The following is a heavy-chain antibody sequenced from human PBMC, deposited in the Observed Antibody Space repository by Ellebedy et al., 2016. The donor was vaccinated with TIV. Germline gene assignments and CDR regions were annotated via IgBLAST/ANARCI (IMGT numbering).Heavy chain of an antibody. CDR2: IYTSGGT. V-gene: IGHV4-4*07. CDR1: GGSISSYY. D-gene: IGHD1-7*01. Sequence: MPSETLSLTCSVSGGSISSYYWSWIRQPAGKGLGWIGRIYTSGGTNYNPALKSRVTMSVDTSKNQFSLNLSSVTAADTAVYYCARVLTRGTTTFDYWGQGTLVTVSS. J-gene: IGHJ4*02. CDR3: ARVLTRGTTTFDY.